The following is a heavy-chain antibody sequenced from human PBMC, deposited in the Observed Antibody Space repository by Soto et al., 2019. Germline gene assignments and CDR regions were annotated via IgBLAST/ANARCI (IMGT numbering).Heavy chain of an antibody. Sequence: DVQLLESGGGLAQRGGSLRLSCAASGFSFSTYGMTWVRQAPGKGLEWVSYGGSGGSTYYADSVKGRFTISRDNSKNTLYLQMNSLRAEDTAVYYCVKFRGGAYHYYSMDVWGNGTTVTVSS. CDR3: VKFRGGAYHYYSMDV. J-gene: IGHJ6*03. CDR2: YGGSGGST. CDR1: GFSFSTYG. V-gene: IGHV3-23*01. D-gene: IGHD3-16*01.